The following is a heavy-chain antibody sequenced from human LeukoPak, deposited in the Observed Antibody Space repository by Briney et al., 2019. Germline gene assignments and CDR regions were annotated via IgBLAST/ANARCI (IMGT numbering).Heavy chain of an antibody. CDR1: GFTFSDYY. D-gene: IGHD1-1*01. Sequence: GGSLRLSCAASGFTFSDYYMSWIRQAPGKGLEWVSYISSSGSTIYYADSVKGRFTISRDNAKNSLYLQMNSLRAEDTAVYYCARSLLERRSCNWFDPWGQGTLVTVSS. V-gene: IGHV3-11*01. J-gene: IGHJ5*02. CDR3: ARSLLERRSCNWFDP. CDR2: ISSSGSTI.